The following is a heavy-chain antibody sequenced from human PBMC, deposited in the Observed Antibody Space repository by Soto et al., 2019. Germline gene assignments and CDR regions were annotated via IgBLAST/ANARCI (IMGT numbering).Heavy chain of an antibody. J-gene: IGHJ4*01. V-gene: IGHV4-38-2*02. Sequence: SETLSHTCTVSDYSISSGSYWAWIRQPPGKGPEWIASIYHGGTTFYNPSLKSRITISVDTSNNQFSLKLTSVTAADTAVYYCARVHVMVVAGSTFDYWGHGTLVTVSS. CDR1: DYSISSGSY. D-gene: IGHD6-19*01. CDR2: IYHGGTT. CDR3: ARVHVMVVAGSTFDY.